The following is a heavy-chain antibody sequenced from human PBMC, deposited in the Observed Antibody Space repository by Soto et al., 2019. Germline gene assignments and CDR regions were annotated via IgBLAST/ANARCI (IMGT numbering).Heavy chain of an antibody. J-gene: IGHJ4*02. CDR1: GFTFSSYA. Sequence: VQLGESGGDLVQTGGSLRLSCAASGFTFSSYALNWVRQVPGKGLEWVSYISSTGGTRYYADSVEGRFTISRDNAKNSLYLQMNSLRDEDTALYFCARDVSGFVRFDDWGQGTLVTVSS. V-gene: IGHV3-48*02. CDR2: ISSTGGTR. CDR3: ARDVSGFVRFDD. D-gene: IGHD6-19*01.